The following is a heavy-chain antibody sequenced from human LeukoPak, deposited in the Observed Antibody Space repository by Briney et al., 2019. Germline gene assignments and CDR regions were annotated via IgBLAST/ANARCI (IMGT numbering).Heavy chain of an antibody. J-gene: IGHJ4*02. V-gene: IGHV2-70*04. D-gene: IGHD1-26*01. CDR2: LEWDDDK. CDR1: GVSLSTSGMR. CDR3: ARLNTGTYLDC. Sequence: SGPALVDPTQPLTLTCTFSGVSLSTSGMRVSWIRQPPVQALEWLALLEWDDDKFYSTSLKTRLTISKATSKNQVVLTMTNMDPVDTATYYCARLNTGTYLDCGGQGTLVTVS.